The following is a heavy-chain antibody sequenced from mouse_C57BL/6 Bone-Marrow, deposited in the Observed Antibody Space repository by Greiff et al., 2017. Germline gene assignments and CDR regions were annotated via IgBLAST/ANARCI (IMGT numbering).Heavy chain of an antibody. D-gene: IGHD1-1*01. V-gene: IGHV14-3*01. CDR1: GFNIKNTY. J-gene: IGHJ4*01. CDR2: IDPANGNT. Sequence: VQLQQSVAELVRPGASVKLSCTASGFNIKNTYMHWVKQRPEQGLEWIGRIDPANGNTKYAPKFQGKATITADTSSNTAYLQLSSLTSEDTSIYYCARERADLLLRLYAMDYWGQGTSVTVSS. CDR3: ARERADLLLRLYAMDY.